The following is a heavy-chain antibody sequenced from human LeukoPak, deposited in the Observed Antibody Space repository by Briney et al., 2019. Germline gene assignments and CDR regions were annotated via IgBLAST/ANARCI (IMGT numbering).Heavy chain of an antibody. Sequence: GGSLRLSCAASGFTFSSYGMHCVRQAPGKGLEWVAVISYDGSNKYYADSVKGRFTISRDNSKNTLYLQMNSLRAEDTAVYYCAKDGGYFDWLNWSDPWGQGTLVTVSS. J-gene: IGHJ5*02. D-gene: IGHD3-9*01. CDR3: AKDGGYFDWLNWSDP. CDR1: GFTFSSYG. CDR2: ISYDGSNK. V-gene: IGHV3-30*18.